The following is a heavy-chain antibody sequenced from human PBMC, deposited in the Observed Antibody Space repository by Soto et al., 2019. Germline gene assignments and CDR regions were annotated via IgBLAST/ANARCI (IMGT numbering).Heavy chain of an antibody. Sequence: QVQLQASGRGLVKPSGTLSLTCAVSGGSISSSNWWSWVRQPPGKGLEWIGEIYHSGSTNYNPSLKSRVTISVDKSKNQFSLKLSSVTAADTAVYYCARVGYCTNGVCFDYFDYWGQGTLVTVSS. CDR2: IYHSGST. CDR3: ARVGYCTNGVCFDYFDY. V-gene: IGHV4-4*02. J-gene: IGHJ4*02. D-gene: IGHD2-8*01. CDR1: GGSISSSNW.